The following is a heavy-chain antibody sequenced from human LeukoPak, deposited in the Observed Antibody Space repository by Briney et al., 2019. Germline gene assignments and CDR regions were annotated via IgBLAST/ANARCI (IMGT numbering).Heavy chain of an antibody. V-gene: IGHV4-30-4*01. Sequence: SETLSLTCTVSGGSISSGDYYWSWIRQPPGKGLEWIGHIYYSGSTYYNPSLKSRVSISVDTSKDQFSLKLSSVTAADTAVYYCVGDALYSSTWYPGPWGQGTLVTVSS. CDR1: GGSISSGDYY. CDR2: IYYSGST. CDR3: VGDALYSSTWYPGP. J-gene: IGHJ5*02. D-gene: IGHD6-13*01.